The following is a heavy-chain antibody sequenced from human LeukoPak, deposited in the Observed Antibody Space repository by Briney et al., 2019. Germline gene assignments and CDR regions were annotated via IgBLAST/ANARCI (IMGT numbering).Heavy chain of an antibody. D-gene: IGHD5-18*01. J-gene: IGHJ3*02. CDR3: ARFEYSYGLRAFDI. CDR2: INHSGST. V-gene: IGHV4-34*01. Sequence: PSETLSLTCAVYGGSFSGYYWSWIRQPPGKGLEWIGEINHSGSTNYNPSLKSRVTISVDTSKNQFSLKLSSVTAADTAVYYCARFEYSYGLRAFDIWGQGTMVTVSS. CDR1: GGSFSGYY.